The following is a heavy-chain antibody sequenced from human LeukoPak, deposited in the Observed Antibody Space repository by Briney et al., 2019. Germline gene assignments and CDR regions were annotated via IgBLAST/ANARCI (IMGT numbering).Heavy chain of an antibody. CDR2: IWYGGSNK. CDR3: ARGLYSSSWYSVSPGYFDY. D-gene: IGHD6-13*01. V-gene: IGHV3-33*01. Sequence: PGGSLRLSCAASGFTFSSYGMHWVRQAPGKGLEWVAVIWYGGSNKYYADSVKGRFTISRDNSKNTLYLQMNSLRAEDTAVYYCARGLYSSSWYSVSPGYFDYWGQGTLVTVSS. J-gene: IGHJ4*02. CDR1: GFTFSSYG.